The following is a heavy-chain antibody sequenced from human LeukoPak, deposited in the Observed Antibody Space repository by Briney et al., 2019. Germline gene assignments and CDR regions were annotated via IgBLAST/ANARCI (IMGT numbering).Heavy chain of an antibody. V-gene: IGHV1-58*02. CDR3: ARGTRVGLRWPGY. CDR1: GFTFTSSA. D-gene: IGHD4-23*01. CDR2: IVVGSGNT. J-gene: IGHJ4*02. Sequence: SVKVSCKASGFTFTSSAMQWVRQARGQRLEWIGWIVVGSGNTNYAQKFQERVTITRDMSTSTAYMELSSLRSEDTAVYYCARGTRVGLRWPGYWGQGTLVTVSS.